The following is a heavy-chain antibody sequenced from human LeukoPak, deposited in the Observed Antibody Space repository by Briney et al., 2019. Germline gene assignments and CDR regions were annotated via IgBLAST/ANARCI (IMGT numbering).Heavy chain of an antibody. CDR3: ATEAGSGYFPYYFDY. J-gene: IGHJ4*02. V-gene: IGHV1-24*01. Sequence: ASVKVSCKVSGYTLTELSMHWVRQAPGKGLEWMGGFDPEDGEAIYAQKFQGRVTMTEDTSTDTAYMELSSLRSEDTAVYYCATEAGSGYFPYYFDYWGQGTLVTVSS. CDR1: GYTLTELS. CDR2: FDPEDGEA. D-gene: IGHD3-22*01.